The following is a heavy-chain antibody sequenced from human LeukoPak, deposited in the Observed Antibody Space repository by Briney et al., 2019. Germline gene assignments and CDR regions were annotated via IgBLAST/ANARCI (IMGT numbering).Heavy chain of an antibody. V-gene: IGHV1-18*01. CDR1: GYTFTSYG. J-gene: IGHJ6*02. CDR3: ARVVTRLREGDYYYDIDV. CDR2: ISAYNGNT. Sequence: GASVKVSCKASGYTFTSYGISWVRQAPGQGLEWMGWISAYNGNTNYAQKLQGRVTMTTDTSTSTAYMELRSLRSDDTAVYYCARVVTRLREGDYYYDIDVWGQGTTVTVSS. D-gene: IGHD1-26*01.